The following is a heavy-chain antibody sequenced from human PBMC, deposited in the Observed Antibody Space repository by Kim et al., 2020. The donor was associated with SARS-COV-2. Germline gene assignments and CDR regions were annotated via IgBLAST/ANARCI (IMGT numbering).Heavy chain of an antibody. J-gene: IGHJ4*02. D-gene: IGHD4-17*01. Sequence: GGSLRLSCEASGFTFSNYAMSWVRQAPGKGLEWVSGLSDSGIRTDYADSVKGRFTISRDNSKNTLYLQMNSLRAEDTAVYYCTKCTRPAHVDSTTGIDYLRQGALVTVSS. CDR3: TKCTRPAHVDSTTGIDY. CDR2: LSDSGIRT. V-gene: IGHV3-23*01. CDR1: GFTFSNYA.